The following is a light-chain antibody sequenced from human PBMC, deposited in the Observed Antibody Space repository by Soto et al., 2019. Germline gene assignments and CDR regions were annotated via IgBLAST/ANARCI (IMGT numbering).Light chain of an antibody. CDR2: EAS. V-gene: IGKV3-20*01. CDR1: QNVRNY. Sequence: EIVLTQSPATLSLSPGESATLSCRASQNVRNYLAWYQHKPGQAPRLLIYEASNRATGIPDRFSGSGSGTDFTLTISRLEPEDFAVYYCQQYGSSPLTFGGGTKVEIK. J-gene: IGKJ4*01. CDR3: QQYGSSPLT.